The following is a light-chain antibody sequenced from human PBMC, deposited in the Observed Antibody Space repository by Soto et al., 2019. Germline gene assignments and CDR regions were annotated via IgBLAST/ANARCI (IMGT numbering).Light chain of an antibody. J-gene: IGLJ7*01. CDR3: TSYVGNDIWV. CDR1: SSDVGAYKY. CDR2: DVT. Sequence: QSALTQPPSESGSPGQSGTISCTGTSSDVGAYKYVSWYQQYPGKAPKLMIYDVTKRPSGVPDRFSGSKSGNTASLTVSGLQAEDEADYYCTSYVGNDIWVFGGGTQLTVL. V-gene: IGLV2-8*01.